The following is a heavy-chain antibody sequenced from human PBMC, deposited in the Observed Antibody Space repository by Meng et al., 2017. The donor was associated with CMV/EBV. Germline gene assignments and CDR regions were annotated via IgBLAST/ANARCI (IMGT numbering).Heavy chain of an antibody. Sequence: SETLSLTCTVSGYSISSGYYWGWIRQPPGKGLEWIGSIYHSGSTNYNPSLKSRVTISVDTSKNQFSLKLSSVTAADTAVYYCARGPRMATIDYFDYWGQGTLVTVSS. D-gene: IGHD5-24*01. CDR3: ARGPRMATIDYFDY. V-gene: IGHV4-38-2*02. J-gene: IGHJ4*02. CDR1: GYSISSGYY. CDR2: IYHSGST.